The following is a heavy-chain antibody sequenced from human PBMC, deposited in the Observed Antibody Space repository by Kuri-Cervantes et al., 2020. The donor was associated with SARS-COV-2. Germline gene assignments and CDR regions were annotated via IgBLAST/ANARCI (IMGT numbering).Heavy chain of an antibody. V-gene: IGHV3-7*01. CDR2: IKQDGSEK. D-gene: IGHD3-22*01. CDR3: AKDMYYDSSGFYDAFDI. Sequence: GGSLRLSCAASGFTFSSYWMSWVRQAPGKGLEWVANIKQDGSEKYYVDSVKGRFTISRDNSKNTPYLQMNSLRAEDTAVYYCAKDMYYDSSGFYDAFDIWGQGTMVTVSS. CDR1: GFTFSSYW. J-gene: IGHJ3*02.